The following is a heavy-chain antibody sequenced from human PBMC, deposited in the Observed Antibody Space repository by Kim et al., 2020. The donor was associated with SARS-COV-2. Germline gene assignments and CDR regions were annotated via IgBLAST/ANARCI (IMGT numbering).Heavy chain of an antibody. J-gene: IGHJ6*02. CDR3: ARRPHSSSSGYYYGMDV. Sequence: SETLSLTCAVYVGSFSDYFWRWIRQPPGKGLEWIGEIYHSGSTNYNPSLKSRVTISVDTSKNQFSLKLGSVTAADTAVYYCARRPHSSSSGYYYGMDVWGQGTTVTVS. V-gene: IGHV4-34*01. CDR2: IYHSGST. D-gene: IGHD6-6*01. CDR1: VGSFSDYF.